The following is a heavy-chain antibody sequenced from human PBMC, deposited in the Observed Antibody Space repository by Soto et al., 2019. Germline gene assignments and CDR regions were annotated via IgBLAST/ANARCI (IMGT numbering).Heavy chain of an antibody. CDR1: GGTFSNYA. CDR3: ARVEAVAGLYNYHGLDV. J-gene: IGHJ6*02. D-gene: IGHD6-19*01. V-gene: IGHV1-69*12. CDR2: IVPIFGTT. Sequence: QVQLVQSGAEVKKPGSSVKVSCKVSGGTFSNYAIDWVRLAPGHGLEWMGGIVPIFGTTYYTQKFQGRATIIADDSTFTAYLEMSSLRSEDTAIYYCARVEAVAGLYNYHGLDVWGQGTAVTVSS.